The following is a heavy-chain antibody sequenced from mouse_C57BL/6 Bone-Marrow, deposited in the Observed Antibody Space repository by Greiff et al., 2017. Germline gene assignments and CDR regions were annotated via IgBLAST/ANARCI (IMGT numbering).Heavy chain of an antibody. D-gene: IGHD1-1*01. CDR3: AREYYGSSYVFDY. V-gene: IGHV1-59*01. Sequence: QVQLKQPGAELVRPGTSVKLSCKASGYTFTSYWMHWVKQRPGQGLEWIGVIDPSDSYTNYNQKFKGKATLTVDTSSSTAYMQLSSLTSEDSAVYYCAREYYGSSYVFDYWGQGTTLTVSS. CDR1: GYTFTSYW. J-gene: IGHJ2*01. CDR2: IDPSDSYT.